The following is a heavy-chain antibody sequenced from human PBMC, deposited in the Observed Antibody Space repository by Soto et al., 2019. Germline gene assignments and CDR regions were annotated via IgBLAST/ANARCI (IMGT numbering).Heavy chain of an antibody. CDR2: IIPIFGTA. CDR1: GGTFSSYA. J-gene: IGHJ4*02. D-gene: IGHD3-16*02. Sequence: ASVKVSCKASGGTFSSYAISWVRQAPGQGLEWMGGIIPIFGTANYAQKFQGRVTITADESTSTAYMELSSLRSDDTAVYYCARARFIRSYDYIWGSYRYTLDYWGQGTLVTLSS. V-gene: IGHV1-69*13. CDR3: ARARFIRSYDYIWGSYRYTLDY.